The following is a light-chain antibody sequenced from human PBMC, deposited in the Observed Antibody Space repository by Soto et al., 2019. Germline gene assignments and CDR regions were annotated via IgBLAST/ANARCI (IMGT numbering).Light chain of an antibody. V-gene: IGLV2-23*01. J-gene: IGLJ2*01. CDR1: SSDVGSYNF. CDR2: EGS. Sequence: QSVLAQPASVSGSPGQSITIYCTGTSSDVGSYNFVSWYQQHPGKATKLMIYEGSRRPSGVSNRFSGSKSGNTASLTISGLQAEDEADYYCCSYAGSFTLLFGGGTKVTVL. CDR3: CSYAGSFTLL.